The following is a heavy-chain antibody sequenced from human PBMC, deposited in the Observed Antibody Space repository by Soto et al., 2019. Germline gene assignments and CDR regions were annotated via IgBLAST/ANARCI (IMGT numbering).Heavy chain of an antibody. D-gene: IGHD4-17*01. J-gene: IGHJ4*02. CDR1: GASISSNNW. CDR3: ARITVTDDY. CDR2: IYHSGST. V-gene: IGHV4-4*02. Sequence: QVQLQESGPGLVKPSGTLSLTWAVSGASISSNNWWSWVRQPPGKGLEWIGEIYHSGSTNYNLSLKPRVTISIAKSKNQFSLKLSSVTAADTAVYYCARITVTDDYWGQGTLVTVSS.